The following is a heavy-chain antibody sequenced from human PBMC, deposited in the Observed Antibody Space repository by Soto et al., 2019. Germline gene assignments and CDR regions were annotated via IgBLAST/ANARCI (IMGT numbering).Heavy chain of an antibody. CDR2: MYHSGST. CDR1: GVSISSGGYS. V-gene: IGHV4-30-2*01. J-gene: IGHJ4*02. CDR3: ARANDDFWRALDY. Sequence: QLQLQESGSGLVKPSQTLSLTCAVSGVSISSGGYSWSWIRQPPGKGLEWIGYMYHSGSTYYNPSLMSRVTISVDRSKNQFSLNLSSVTAADTAMYYCARANDDFWRALDYWGQGTVVTVSS. D-gene: IGHD3-3*01.